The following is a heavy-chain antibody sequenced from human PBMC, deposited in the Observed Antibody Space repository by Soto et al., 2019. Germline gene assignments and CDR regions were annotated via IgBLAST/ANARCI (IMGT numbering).Heavy chain of an antibody. CDR2: ISSDSSYM. D-gene: IGHD3-22*01. V-gene: IGHV3-21*01. J-gene: IGHJ4*02. CDR1: GFTFSTYS. CDR3: ERDPYWYYDSRGYDY. Sequence: GGSLRLSCAASGFTFSTYSMNWVRQAPGKGLEWVSSISSDSSYMYYADSVKGRFTISRDNAKNSLYLQMNSLRAEDTAVYYCERDPYWYYDSRGYDYWGQGTLVTVSS.